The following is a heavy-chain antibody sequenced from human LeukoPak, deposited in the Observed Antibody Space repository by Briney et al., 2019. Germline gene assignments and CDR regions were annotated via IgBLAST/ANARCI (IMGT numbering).Heavy chain of an antibody. Sequence: PGGSLRLSCAASGFTFDDYGMSWVRQAPGKGLEWVSGINWNGGSTGYADSVKGRFTISRDNAKNSLYLQMNGLKTEDTAVYYCAREKYYYMDVCGKGTTVTVSS. V-gene: IGHV3-20*04. CDR2: INWNGGST. CDR3: AREKYYYMDV. J-gene: IGHJ6*03. CDR1: GFTFDDYG.